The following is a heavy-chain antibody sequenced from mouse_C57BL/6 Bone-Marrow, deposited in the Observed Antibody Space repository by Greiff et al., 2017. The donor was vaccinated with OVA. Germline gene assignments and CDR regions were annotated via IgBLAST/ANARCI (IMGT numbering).Heavy chain of an antibody. J-gene: IGHJ1*03. CDR2: IYPGSGNT. Sequence: QVQLKQSGAELVRPGASMKLSCKASGYTFTDYYINWVKQRPGQGLEWIARIYPGSGNTYYNEKFKGKATLTAEKSSSTAYMQLSSLTSEDSAVYFCAKPPYYGNYVGYFDVWGTGTTVTVSS. CDR1: GYTFTDYY. CDR3: AKPPYYGNYVGYFDV. V-gene: IGHV1-76*01. D-gene: IGHD2-1*01.